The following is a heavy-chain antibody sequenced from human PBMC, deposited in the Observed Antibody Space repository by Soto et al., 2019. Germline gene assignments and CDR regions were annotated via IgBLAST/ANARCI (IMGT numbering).Heavy chain of an antibody. CDR3: ARALDYGGNSWDY. CDR1: GFTFSSYA. D-gene: IGHD4-17*01. CDR2: ISYDGSNK. V-gene: IGHV3-30-3*01. Sequence: QVQLVESGGGVVQPGRSLRLSCAASGFTFSSYAMHWVRQAPGKGLEWVAVISYDGSNKYYADSVKGRFTISRDNSKNTLYLQMNSLRAEDTAVYYCARALDYGGNSWDYWGQGTLVTVSS. J-gene: IGHJ4*02.